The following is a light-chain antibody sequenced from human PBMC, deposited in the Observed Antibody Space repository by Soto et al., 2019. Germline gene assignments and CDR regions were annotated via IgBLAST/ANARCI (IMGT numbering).Light chain of an antibody. Sequence: EIVLTQSPATLSLSPGDRAALSCKASQSVSSNLAWYQQKPGQAPRLLIYGAFTRATGIPDRFSGSGSGTDFTLTISRLEPEDFAVYYCQQHETLITFGQGTRLEIK. CDR3: QQHETLIT. V-gene: IGKV3-20*01. CDR2: GAF. CDR1: QSVSSN. J-gene: IGKJ5*01.